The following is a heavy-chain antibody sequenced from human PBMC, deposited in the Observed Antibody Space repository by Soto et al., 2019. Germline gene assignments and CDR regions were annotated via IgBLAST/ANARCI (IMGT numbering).Heavy chain of an antibody. Sequence: QVQLVESGGGVVQPGRSLRLSCAASRFTFSSYGMHWVRQAPGKGLEWVAVIWSDESNKYYADSVKGRFTISRDNSRNTLYLQMNSLRAEDTAVYYCARDYYGSGNYPYFDYWGQGTLVTVSS. J-gene: IGHJ4*02. D-gene: IGHD3-10*01. CDR3: ARDYYGSGNYPYFDY. V-gene: IGHV3-33*01. CDR1: RFTFSSYG. CDR2: IWSDESNK.